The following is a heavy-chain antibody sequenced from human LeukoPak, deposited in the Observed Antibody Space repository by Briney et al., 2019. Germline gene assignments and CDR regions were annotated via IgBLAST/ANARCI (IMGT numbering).Heavy chain of an antibody. J-gene: IGHJ4*02. CDR2: ISAYNGNT. D-gene: IGHD3-10*01. V-gene: IGHV1-18*01. CDR1: GYTFTSYG. Sequence: ASVKVSCKASGYTFTSYGISWVRQAPGQGLEWMGWISAYNGNTNYAQKLQGGVTMTTDTSTSTAYMELRSLRSDDTAVYYCARVVGQLLWFGELFGYFDYWGQGTLVTVSS. CDR3: ARVVGQLLWFGELFGYFDY.